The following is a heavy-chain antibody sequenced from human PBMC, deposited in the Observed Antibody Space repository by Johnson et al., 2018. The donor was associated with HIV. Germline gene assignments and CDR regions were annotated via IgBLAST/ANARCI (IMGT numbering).Heavy chain of an antibody. J-gene: IGHJ3*02. CDR3: PRWSRDGYTYLNDSFDI. CDR2: ISYDGSNK. CDR1: GFTFSSYA. Sequence: QVQLVESGGGLVKPGGSLRLSCAASGFTFSSYAMHWVRQAPGKGLEWVAVISYDGSNKYYADSVKGRFTISRDNSKKTLYLQMNSLRAEDTAVYYCPRWSRDGYTYLNDSFDIWGQGTMVTVSS. D-gene: IGHD5-24*01. V-gene: IGHV3-30-3*01.